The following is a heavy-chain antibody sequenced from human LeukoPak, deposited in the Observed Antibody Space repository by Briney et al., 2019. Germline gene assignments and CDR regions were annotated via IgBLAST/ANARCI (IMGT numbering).Heavy chain of an antibody. CDR3: ARVLRYCSGGNCYSGGLGYMDV. D-gene: IGHD2-15*01. V-gene: IGHV4-59*12. CDR1: GGTFSGYY. J-gene: IGHJ6*03. CDR2: IYYSGST. Sequence: SETLSLTCAVYGGTFSGYYWSWIRQPPGKGLEWIGYIYYSGSTNYSPSLKSRVTISVDTSKNQFSLKLSSVTAEDTAVYYCARVLRYCSGGNCYSGGLGYMDVWGKGTTVTISS.